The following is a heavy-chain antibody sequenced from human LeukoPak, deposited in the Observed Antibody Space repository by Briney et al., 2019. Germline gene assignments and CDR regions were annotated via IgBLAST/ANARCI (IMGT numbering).Heavy chain of an antibody. CDR3: ARVNCSSTSCRSKFLDY. J-gene: IGHJ4*02. CDR1: GYTFSNYD. D-gene: IGHD2-2*01. V-gene: IGHV1-8*01. Sequence: ASVKVSCKASGYTFSNYDIKWVRQATGQGLEWMGWMNPNSGNTGYAQKFQGRVTMTRNTSISTAYMELSTLRSEDTAVFYCARVNCSSTSCRSKFLDYWGQGTLVTVSS. CDR2: MNPNSGNT.